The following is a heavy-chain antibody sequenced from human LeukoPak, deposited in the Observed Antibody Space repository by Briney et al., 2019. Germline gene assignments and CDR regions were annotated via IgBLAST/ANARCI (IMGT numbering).Heavy chain of an antibody. CDR3: ARSPATVTTSLDYYYYGMDV. CDR2: MNPNSGNT. CDR1: GYTFTSYD. J-gene: IGHJ6*02. D-gene: IGHD4-17*01. Sequence: ASVKVSCKASGYTFTSYDINWVRQATGQGLEWMGWMNPNSGNTGYAQKFQGRVTMTRNTSISTAYMELRSLRSEDTAVYYCARSPATVTTSLDYYYYGMDVWGQGTTVTVSS. V-gene: IGHV1-8*01.